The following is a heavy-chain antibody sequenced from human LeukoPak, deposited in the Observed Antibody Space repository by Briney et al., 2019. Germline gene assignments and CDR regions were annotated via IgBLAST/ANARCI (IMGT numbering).Heavy chain of an antibody. V-gene: IGHV4-59*01. J-gene: IGHJ4*02. CDR1: GGSISNYY. D-gene: IGHD1-26*01. CDR3: ARDEGAGAPYFDY. Sequence: SSETLSLTCTVSGGSISNYYWSWIRQPPGKGLEWIGYIYYGGNTNYNPSLKSRVTISVDTSKNQFSLKLSSVTAADTAVYYCARDEGAGAPYFDYWGQGTLATVSS. CDR2: IYYGGNT.